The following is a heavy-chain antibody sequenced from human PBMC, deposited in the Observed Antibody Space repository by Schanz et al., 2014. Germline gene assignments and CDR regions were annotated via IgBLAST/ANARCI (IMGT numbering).Heavy chain of an antibody. V-gene: IGHV3-48*01. CDR3: ARDFLLEQLGYSHYYYAMDV. CDR2: ISSSSSTR. J-gene: IGHJ6*02. D-gene: IGHD2-15*01. Sequence: EVQLLESGGGLVEPGGSLRLSCAASGFSFSSYAMGWVRQARGKGLEWVSYISSSSSTRYYADSVKGRFTISRDNAKNSLFLQMNSLRAEDTAVYYCARDFLLEQLGYSHYYYAMDVWGQGTTVTVSS. CDR1: GFSFSSYA.